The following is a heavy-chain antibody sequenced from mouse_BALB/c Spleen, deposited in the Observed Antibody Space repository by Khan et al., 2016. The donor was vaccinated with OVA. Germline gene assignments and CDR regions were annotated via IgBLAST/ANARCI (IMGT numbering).Heavy chain of an antibody. CDR1: GYSITSGYV. D-gene: IGHD1-2*01. J-gene: IGHJ2*01. Sequence: VQLKESGPGLVKPSQSLSLTCTVTGYSITSGYVWNWIRQFPGNKLEWMGYISYSGSTNYNPSLKSRVSITRDTSKNQFFLQLNSVTTEDTAPYYRARTARIKYWGQGTTLTVSS. CDR2: ISYSGST. V-gene: IGHV3-2*02. CDR3: ARTARIKY.